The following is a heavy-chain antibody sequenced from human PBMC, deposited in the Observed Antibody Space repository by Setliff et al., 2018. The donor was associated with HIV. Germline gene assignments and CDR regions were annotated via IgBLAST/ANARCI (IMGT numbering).Heavy chain of an antibody. V-gene: IGHV4-34*01. CDR3: ARVDYGANAGSSN. Sequence: PSETLSLTCAVYGGSFSGYYWSWIRQPPGKGLEWIGEITHRGITDYNPSLKSRVTISVDTSKNQFSLKLSSVTAADTAVYYCARVDYGANAGSSNWGQGTLVTVSS. CDR2: ITHRGIT. CDR1: GGSFSGYY. J-gene: IGHJ4*02. D-gene: IGHD4-17*01.